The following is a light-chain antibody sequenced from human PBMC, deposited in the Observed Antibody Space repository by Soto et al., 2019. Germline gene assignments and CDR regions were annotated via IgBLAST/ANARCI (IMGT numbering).Light chain of an antibody. CDR2: DNT. CDR1: SANIGNYY. Sequence: HSALSQRPSGSAAPGQKSYISCPGNSANIGNYYVSWYHQLPGTAPKLLIYDNTKRPSGIPDRFSGSKSGTSATLAITGLQTGDEGHYSCGAWDSSLNVYLFGGGTKVTVL. V-gene: IGLV1-51*01. J-gene: IGLJ1*01. CDR3: GAWDSSLNVYL.